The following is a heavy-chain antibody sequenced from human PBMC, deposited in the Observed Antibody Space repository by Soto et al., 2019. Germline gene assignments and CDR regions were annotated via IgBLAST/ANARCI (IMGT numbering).Heavy chain of an antibody. CDR2: IIPIFGTA. CDR1: GGTFSSYA. V-gene: IGHV1-69*13. CDR3: ARESFPYYYDSSGYVRGAFDI. J-gene: IGHJ3*02. D-gene: IGHD3-22*01. Sequence: ASVKVSCKASGGTFSSYAISWVRQAPGQGLEWMGGIIPIFGTANYAQKFQGRVTITADESTSTAYMELSSLRSEDTAVYYCARESFPYYYDSSGYVRGAFDIWGQGTRVTVSS.